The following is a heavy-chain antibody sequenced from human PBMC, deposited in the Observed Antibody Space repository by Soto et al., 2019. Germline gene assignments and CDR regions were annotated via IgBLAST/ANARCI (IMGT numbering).Heavy chain of an antibody. Sequence: XETLSLTFTVSGGSITSSYWSWIGRPPGKGLEWIAYIYDTGISGYTPSTSYNPSLKSRVTMSVDTSKSQFSLKLTSVTAADTAVYYCARGQDAFFYYGLDVSGQGITVTVSS. CDR3: ARGQDAFFYYGLDV. CDR1: GGSITSSY. J-gene: IGHJ6*02. V-gene: IGHV4-59*01. CDR2: IYDTGISGYTPST.